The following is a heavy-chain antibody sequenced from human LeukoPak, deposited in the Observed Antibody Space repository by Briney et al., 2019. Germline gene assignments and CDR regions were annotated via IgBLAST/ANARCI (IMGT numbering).Heavy chain of an antibody. J-gene: IGHJ4*02. CDR3: ARDVYYDFWSGDLDY. CDR1: GASISSYY. CDR2: IYYSGST. D-gene: IGHD3-3*01. Sequence: PSETLSLTCTVSGASISSYYWSWIRQPPGKGLEWIGYIYYSGSTNYNPSLKSRVTISVDTSKNQFSLKLSSVTAADTAVYYCARDVYYDFWSGDLDYWGQGTLVTVSS. V-gene: IGHV4-59*01.